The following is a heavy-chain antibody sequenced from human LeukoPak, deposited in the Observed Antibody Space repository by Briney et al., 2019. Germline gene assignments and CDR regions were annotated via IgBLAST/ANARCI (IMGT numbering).Heavy chain of an antibody. J-gene: IGHJ5*02. CDR2: IYTSGST. Sequence: SETLSLTCTVSGGSIRTYYWSWIRQPAGKGLEWIGCIYTSGSTNYNPSLKSRVTMSVDTSKNQFSLKLSSVTAADTAAYYCARHTGSNWFDPWGQGTLVTVSS. D-gene: IGHD5-18*01. CDR3: ARHTGSNWFDP. CDR1: GGSIRTYY. V-gene: IGHV4-4*07.